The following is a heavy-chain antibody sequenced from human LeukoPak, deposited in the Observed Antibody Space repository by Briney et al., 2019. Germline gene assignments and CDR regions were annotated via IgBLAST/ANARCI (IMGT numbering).Heavy chain of an antibody. CDR2: VNPKSGGT. J-gene: IGHJ4*02. D-gene: IGHD1-1*01. CDR3: ARDGQGSGKTFDY. V-gene: IGHV1-2*02. Sequence: GASVKVSCKASRYTFTGYYMHWVRQAPGQGLEWMGWVNPKSGGTNYAQKFQGRVTMTRDTSISTAYMELSRLKSDDTAVYYCARDGQGSGKTFDYWGQGTLVTVSS. CDR1: RYTFTGYY.